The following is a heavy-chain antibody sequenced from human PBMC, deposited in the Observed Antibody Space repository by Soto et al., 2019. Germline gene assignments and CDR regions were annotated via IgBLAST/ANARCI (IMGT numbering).Heavy chain of an antibody. D-gene: IGHD3-10*01. CDR3: VLWPPYYFDY. Sequence: EVQLLESGGGLVQPGGSLRLSCAASGFTFSSYAMSWVRQAPGKGLEWVSASSGSGGSTYYADSEKGRFTISRDNSKNTLYLQMNSLRAEDTAVYYCVLWPPYYFDYWGQGTLVTVSS. V-gene: IGHV3-23*01. J-gene: IGHJ4*02. CDR1: GFTFSSYA. CDR2: SSGSGGST.